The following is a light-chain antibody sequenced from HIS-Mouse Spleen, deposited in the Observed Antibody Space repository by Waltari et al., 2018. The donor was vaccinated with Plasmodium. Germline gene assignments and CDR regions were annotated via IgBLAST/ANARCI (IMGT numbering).Light chain of an antibody. V-gene: IGLV3-9*01. CDR3: QVWDSSTVV. Sequence: SYELTQPLSVSVALGQTARITCGGNNIGSKNVHWYQQKPGHAPVLVIYRDSNRPSGIPERFSGSNSGNTATLTSSRAQAGDEADYYCQVWDSSTVVFGGGTKLTVL. CDR1: NIGSKN. CDR2: RDS. J-gene: IGLJ2*01.